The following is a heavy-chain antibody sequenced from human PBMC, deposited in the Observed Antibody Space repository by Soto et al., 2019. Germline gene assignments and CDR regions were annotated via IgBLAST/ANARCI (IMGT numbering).Heavy chain of an antibody. D-gene: IGHD1-26*01. V-gene: IGHV4-59*08. CDR1: GGTLSRWY. Sequence: SETLSLTCTVSGGTLSRWYWSWIRQPPGKGLEWIGYIYYSGSTNCNPSLKSRVTISVDTSKNQFSLKLSSVTAADTAVYYCARRYGSAIDYWGQGTLVTVSS. J-gene: IGHJ4*02. CDR2: IYYSGST. CDR3: ARRYGSAIDY.